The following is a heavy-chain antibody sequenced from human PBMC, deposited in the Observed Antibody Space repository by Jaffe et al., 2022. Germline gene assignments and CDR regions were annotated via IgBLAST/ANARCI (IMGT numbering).Heavy chain of an antibody. CDR2: ISWNSGSI. CDR3: AKDRNTYYDYIWGSYDLEGPFDY. CDR1: GFTFDDYA. Sequence: EVQLVESGGGLVQPGRSLRLSCAASGFTFDDYAMHWVRQAPGKGLEWVSGISWNSGSIGYADSVKGRFTISRDNAKNSLYLQMNSLRAEDTALYYCAKDRNTYYDYIWGSYDLEGPFDYWGQGTLVTVSS. V-gene: IGHV3-9*01. D-gene: IGHD3-16*01. J-gene: IGHJ4*02.